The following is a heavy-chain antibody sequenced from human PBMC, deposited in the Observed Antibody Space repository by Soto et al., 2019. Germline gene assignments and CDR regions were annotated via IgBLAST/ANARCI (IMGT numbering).Heavy chain of an antibody. CDR2: IYHSGST. D-gene: IGHD2-15*01. CDR1: GGSISSGGYY. Sequence: ASETLSLACTVSGGSISSGGYYWSWIRQHPGKGLEWIGYIYHSGSTYYNSSLKSRVTISVDRSNNQFSLQLNSVTPDDTAVYYCAKEKLLPYNWFDPWGQGTLVTVSS. V-gene: IGHV4-31*03. CDR3: AKEKLLPYNWFDP. J-gene: IGHJ5*02.